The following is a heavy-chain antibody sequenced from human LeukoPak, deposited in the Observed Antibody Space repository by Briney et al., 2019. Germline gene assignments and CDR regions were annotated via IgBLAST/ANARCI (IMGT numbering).Heavy chain of an antibody. D-gene: IGHD6-19*01. Sequence: ASVKVSCKASGYTFTNYGITWVRQAPGQGLEWMGWISAHDGTRNYALKHEDRVTMTTDTSTSTAYMELRGLRSDDTAVYYCARRSTLYSSGRFYFDYWGQGTLVTVSS. CDR1: GYTFTNYG. CDR3: ARRSTLYSSGRFYFDY. V-gene: IGHV1-18*01. CDR2: ISAHDGTR. J-gene: IGHJ4*02.